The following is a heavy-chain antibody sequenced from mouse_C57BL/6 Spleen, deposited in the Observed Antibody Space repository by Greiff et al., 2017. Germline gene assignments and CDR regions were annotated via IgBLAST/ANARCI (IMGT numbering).Heavy chain of an antibody. CDR3: ARRDYYGSSPLFDD. J-gene: IGHJ2*01. CDR1: GYAFSSYW. V-gene: IGHV1-80*01. Sequence: VQLQQSGAELVKPGASVKISCKASGYAFSSYWMNWVKQRPGEGLEWIGQIYPGDGDTNYNGKFKGKATLTADKSSSTAYMQLSSLTSEDSAVYLCARRDYYGSSPLFDDWGKGTTLTVSS. CDR2: IYPGDGDT. D-gene: IGHD1-1*01.